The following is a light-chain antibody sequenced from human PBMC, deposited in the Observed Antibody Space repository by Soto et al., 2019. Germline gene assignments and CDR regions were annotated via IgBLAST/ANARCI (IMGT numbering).Light chain of an antibody. Sequence: QSALTQPRSVSGSPGQSVTISCTGTSSDIGGFNSVSWYQHDPGKAPKRMIYDVDKRPSGVPDRFSGSRSGNTASLTISGLRAEDEADYYCCSYAGTYAYVFGTGTKLTVL. CDR3: CSYAGTYAYV. CDR2: DVD. CDR1: SSDIGGFNS. V-gene: IGLV2-11*01. J-gene: IGLJ1*01.